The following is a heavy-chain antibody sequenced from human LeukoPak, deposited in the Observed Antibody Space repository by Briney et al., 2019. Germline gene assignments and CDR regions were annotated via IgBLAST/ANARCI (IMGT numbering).Heavy chain of an antibody. V-gene: IGHV1-69*13. CDR1: GGTFSSYA. D-gene: IGHD6-6*01. Sequence: ASVKVSCKASGGTFSSYAISWVRQAPGQGLEWMGGIIPIFGTANYARKFQGRVTITADESTSIAYMELSSLRSEDTAVYYCARLRRLNSSSDAFDIWGQGTMVTVSS. CDR3: ARLRRLNSSSDAFDI. J-gene: IGHJ3*02. CDR2: IIPIFGTA.